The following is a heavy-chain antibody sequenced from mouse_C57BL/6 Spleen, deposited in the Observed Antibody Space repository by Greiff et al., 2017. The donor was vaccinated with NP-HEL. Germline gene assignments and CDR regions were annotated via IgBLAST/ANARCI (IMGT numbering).Heavy chain of an antibody. CDR1: GFSLTSYG. J-gene: IGHJ4*01. V-gene: IGHV2-2*01. CDR3: ARMRDYGDYAMDY. D-gene: IGHD2-4*01. CDR2: IWSGGST. Sequence: VQLQQSGPGLVQPSQSLSITCTVSGFSLTSYGVHWVRQSPGKGLEWLGVIWSGGSTDYNAAFISRLSISKDNSKSQVFFKMNSLQADDTAIYYCARMRDYGDYAMDYWGQGTSVTVSS.